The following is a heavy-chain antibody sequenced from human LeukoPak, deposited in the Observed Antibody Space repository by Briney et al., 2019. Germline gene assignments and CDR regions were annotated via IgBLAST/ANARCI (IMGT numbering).Heavy chain of an antibody. CDR2: ISYDGSNK. CDR1: GFTFSSYA. D-gene: IGHD1-20*01. Sequence: GGSLRLSCAASGFTFSSYAIHWVRQAPGKGLEWVAVISYDGSNKYYADSVKGRFTISRDNSKNTLYLQMNSLRAEDTAVYYCVRLNWRRKAFDVWGQGTVVTVSS. V-gene: IGHV3-30-3*01. CDR3: VRLNWRRKAFDV. J-gene: IGHJ3*01.